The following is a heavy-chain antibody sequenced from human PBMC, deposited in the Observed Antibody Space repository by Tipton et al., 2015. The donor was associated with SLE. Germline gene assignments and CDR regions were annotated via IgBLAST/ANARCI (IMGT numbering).Heavy chain of an antibody. V-gene: IGHV4-34*01. CDR3: ARGVLGGSYPY. J-gene: IGHJ4*02. CDR2: INHSGST. Sequence: TLSLTCAVYGRSFSGYYCSWIRQPPGKGLEWIGEINHSGSTNYNPSLKSRVTISVDTSKNQFSLKLSSVTAADTAVYYCARGVLGGSYPYWGQGTLVTVSS. CDR1: GRSFSGYY. D-gene: IGHD1-26*01.